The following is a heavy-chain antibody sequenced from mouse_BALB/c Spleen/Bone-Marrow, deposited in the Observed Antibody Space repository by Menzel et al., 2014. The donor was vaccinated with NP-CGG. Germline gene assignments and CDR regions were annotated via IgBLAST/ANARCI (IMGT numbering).Heavy chain of an antibody. Sequence: VQLQQSGAELVRPGASVKLSCKASGYTFTSYWMNWVRQRPGQGLEWIGIIEPSDGETHYNQMFKDKATLTVDKSSNTAHMQLSSLTSEDSAVYYCARNWAFDYWGQGTILTVSS. CDR2: IEPSDGET. CDR1: GYTFTSYW. J-gene: IGHJ2*01. CDR3: ARNWAFDY. D-gene: IGHD4-1*01. V-gene: IGHV1-61*01.